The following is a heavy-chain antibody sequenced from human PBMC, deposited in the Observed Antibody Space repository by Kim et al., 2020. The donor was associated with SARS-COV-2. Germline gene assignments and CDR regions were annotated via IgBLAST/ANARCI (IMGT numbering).Heavy chain of an antibody. V-gene: IGHV3-30*18. J-gene: IGHJ4*02. D-gene: IGHD5-12*01. CDR1: GFTFSSYG. CDR2: ISYDGSNK. Sequence: GGSLRLSCAASGFTFSSYGMHWVRQAPGKGLEWVAVISYDGSNKYYADSVKGRFTISRDNSKNTLYLQMNSLRAEDTAVYYCAKDRVGTDGYNLRLGYWGQGTLVTVSS. CDR3: AKDRVGTDGYNLRLGY.